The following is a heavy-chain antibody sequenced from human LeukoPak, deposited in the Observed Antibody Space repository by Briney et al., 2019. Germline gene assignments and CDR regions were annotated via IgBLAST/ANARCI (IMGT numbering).Heavy chain of an antibody. V-gene: IGHV3-23*01. D-gene: IGHD6-13*01. J-gene: IGHJ4*02. CDR2: ISGTGGST. CDR1: GFSFSSSA. CDR3: VREQLGTRGCY. Sequence: GGSLRLSCAASGFSFSSSAMSWVRQAPGKGLEWVSAISGTGGSTYYADSVKGRFTISRDNSKNTLYLQMNSLRVEDTAVYYCVREQLGTRGCYWGQGTLVTVSS.